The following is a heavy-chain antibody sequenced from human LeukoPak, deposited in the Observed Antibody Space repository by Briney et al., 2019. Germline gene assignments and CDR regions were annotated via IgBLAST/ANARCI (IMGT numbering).Heavy chain of an antibody. D-gene: IGHD3-22*01. CDR2: IYTSGST. V-gene: IGHV4-4*07. J-gene: IGHJ4*02. CDR3: ARDRYYYDSSGYYRLDY. Sequence: SETLSLTCTVSGGSISSYYWSWIRRPAGKGLEWIGRIYTSGSTNYNPSLKSRVTMSVDTSKNQFSLKLSSVTAADTAVYYCARDRYYYDSSGYYRLDYWGQGTLVTVSS. CDR1: GGSISSYY.